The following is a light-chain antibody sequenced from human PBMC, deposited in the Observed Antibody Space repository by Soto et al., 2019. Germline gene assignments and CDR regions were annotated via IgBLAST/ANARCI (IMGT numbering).Light chain of an antibody. J-gene: IGLJ7*01. V-gene: IGLV1-47*01. CDR3: AAWDDSLSGPGV. CDR1: SSNIGNFY. CDR2: KNN. Sequence: QSVLTQPPSASGTPGQRVTISCSGSSSNIGNFYVYWYQQLPGTAPKLLIYKNNQRPLGVPDRFSGSKSGTSASLAISGLRSEDEADYYCAAWDDSLSGPGVFGGVTQLTVI.